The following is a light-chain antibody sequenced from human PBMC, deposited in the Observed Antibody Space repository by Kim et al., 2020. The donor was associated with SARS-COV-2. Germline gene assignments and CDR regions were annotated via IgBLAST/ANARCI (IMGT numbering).Light chain of an antibody. J-gene: IGKJ1*01. CDR2: DIS. CDR3: QQYGNSVPWT. CDR1: ESVTSTY. V-gene: IGKV3-20*01. Sequence: EVVMTQSPGILSLSPGERATLSCRDSESVTSTYLAWYQQKPGQAPRLLIYDISTRAAGIPDRFSGSGSGTDFTLTISRLEPGDFAVYYCQQYGNSVPWTFGQGTKVDIK.